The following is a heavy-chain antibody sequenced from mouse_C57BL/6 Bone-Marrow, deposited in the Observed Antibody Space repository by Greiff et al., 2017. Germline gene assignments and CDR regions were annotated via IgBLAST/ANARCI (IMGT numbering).Heavy chain of an antibody. CDR1: GYTFTSYW. CDR3: ARNPSYYSNSWFAY. CDR2: IDPSDSYT. Sequence: QVQLQQPGAELVRPGTSVKLSCKASGYTFTSYWMHWVKQRPGQGLEWIGVIDPSDSYTNYNQKFKGKATLTVDTSSSTAYMQLSSLTSEDSAVYYCARNPSYYSNSWFAYWGQVTLVTVSA. J-gene: IGHJ3*01. D-gene: IGHD2-5*01. V-gene: IGHV1-59*01.